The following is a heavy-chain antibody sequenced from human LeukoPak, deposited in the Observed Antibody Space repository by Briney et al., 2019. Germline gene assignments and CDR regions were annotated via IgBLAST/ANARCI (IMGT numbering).Heavy chain of an antibody. V-gene: IGHV5-51*01. J-gene: IGHJ3*02. D-gene: IGHD5-24*01. CDR2: IYPGDSDT. Sequence: GASLQISCKGPGYRFTSYWIGWVRRMPGKGLGGMGIIYPGDSDTRYRPSFQGQVTISADKSISTAYLQWSSLKASDTAMYYCARRDGYGAYDIWGQGTRVTASS. CDR3: ARRDGYGAYDI. CDR1: GYRFTSYW.